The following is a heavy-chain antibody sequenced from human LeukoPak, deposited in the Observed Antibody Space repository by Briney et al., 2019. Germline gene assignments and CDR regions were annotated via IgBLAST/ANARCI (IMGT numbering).Heavy chain of an antibody. Sequence: ASVKVSCKASGYTFTSYYMHWARQAPGQGLEWMGIINPSGGSTSYAQKFQGRVTMTRNTSTSTVYMELSSLRSEDTAVYYCARDLDLIAAAGTAPGDWGQGTLVTASS. V-gene: IGHV1-46*01. J-gene: IGHJ4*02. CDR2: INPSGGST. CDR1: GYTFTSYY. CDR3: ARDLDLIAAAGTAPGD. D-gene: IGHD6-13*01.